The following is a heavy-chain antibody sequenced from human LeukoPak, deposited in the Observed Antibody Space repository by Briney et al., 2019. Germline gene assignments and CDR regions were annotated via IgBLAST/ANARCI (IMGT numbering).Heavy chain of an antibody. CDR3: ARGRLYNDSSGYYGARYYYYYMDV. V-gene: IGHV4-34*01. D-gene: IGHD3-22*01. CDR2: INHSGST. Sequence: RTSETLSLTCAVYGGSFSGYYWSWIRQPPGKGLEWIGEINHSGSTNYTPSLTSRVTISVETSNNKFSLKLSSATAADTAVYYCARGRLYNDSSGYYGARYYYYYMDVWGKGTTVTVSS. J-gene: IGHJ6*03. CDR1: GGSFSGYY.